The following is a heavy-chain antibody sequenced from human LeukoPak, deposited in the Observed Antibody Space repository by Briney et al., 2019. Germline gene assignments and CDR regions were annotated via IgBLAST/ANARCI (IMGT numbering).Heavy chain of an antibody. CDR1: GYTLTELS. Sequence: ASVKVSCKVSGYTLTELSMHWVRQAPGKGLEWMGGFDPEDGETIYAQKFQGRVTMTEDTSTDTAYMELSSLRSEDTAVYYCATGYNWNYQGHYFDYWGQGTLVTVSS. V-gene: IGHV1-24*01. D-gene: IGHD1-7*01. J-gene: IGHJ4*02. CDR3: ATGYNWNYQGHYFDY. CDR2: FDPEDGET.